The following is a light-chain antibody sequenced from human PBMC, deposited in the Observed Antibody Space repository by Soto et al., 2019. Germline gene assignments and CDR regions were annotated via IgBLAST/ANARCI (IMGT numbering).Light chain of an antibody. CDR1: QSVLYSSNNKNY. Sequence: DIVMTQSPDSLAVSLGERATINCKSSQSVLYSSNNKNYLAWYQQRPGQPPKLLIYWASTRESGVPDRFSGSGSGTDFTLTISSLQAEYVAVYYCQQYGSSPPPFGQGTKLEIK. V-gene: IGKV4-1*01. CDR3: QQYGSSPPP. CDR2: WAS. J-gene: IGKJ2*01.